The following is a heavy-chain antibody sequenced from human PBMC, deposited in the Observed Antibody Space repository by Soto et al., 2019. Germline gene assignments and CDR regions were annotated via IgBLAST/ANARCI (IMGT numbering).Heavy chain of an antibody. D-gene: IGHD2-15*01. Sequence: ASVKVSFKASGYTFTSYAIHWVRQAPGQRLEWMGWINAGNGNTKYSQKFQGRVTITRDSSASTAYMELSSLRSEDTAVYYCARGFCSGGSCNWFDPWGQGTLVTVSS. V-gene: IGHV1-3*01. CDR2: INAGNGNT. J-gene: IGHJ5*02. CDR3: ARGFCSGGSCNWFDP. CDR1: GYTFTSYA.